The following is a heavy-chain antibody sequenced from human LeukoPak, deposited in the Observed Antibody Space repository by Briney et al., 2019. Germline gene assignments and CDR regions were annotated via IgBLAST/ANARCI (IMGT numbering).Heavy chain of an antibody. V-gene: IGHV4-34*01. Sequence: PSETLSLTCVVYGGSISNCYWSWIRQPPGKGLEWIGEINHRGGTNYHPSLKSRVTISIDTSHYQFSLKLNSVTAADTAVYYCARVPLQFQEPFDYWGQGTLVTVSS. J-gene: IGHJ4*02. CDR1: GGSISNCY. CDR2: INHRGGT. D-gene: IGHD5-24*01. CDR3: ARVPLQFQEPFDY.